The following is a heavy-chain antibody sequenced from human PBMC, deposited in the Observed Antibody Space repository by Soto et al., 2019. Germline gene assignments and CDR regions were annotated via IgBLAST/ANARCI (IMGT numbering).Heavy chain of an antibody. Sequence: VQLVESGGGVVQPGRSLRLSCAASGFTFSSYGMHWVRQAPGKGLEWVAVISYDGSNKYYADSVKGRFTISRDNSKNTLYLQMNSLRAEDTAVYYCAKDGRLYGSGTDYYYGMDVWGQGTTVTVSS. V-gene: IGHV3-30*18. CDR1: GFTFSSYG. D-gene: IGHD3-10*01. CDR3: AKDGRLYGSGTDYYYGMDV. J-gene: IGHJ6*02. CDR2: ISYDGSNK.